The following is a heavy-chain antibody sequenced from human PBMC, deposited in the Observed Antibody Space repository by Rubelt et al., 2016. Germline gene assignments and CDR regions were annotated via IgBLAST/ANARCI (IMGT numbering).Heavy chain of an antibody. CDR2: IYYSGST. Sequence: QVQLQQWGAGLLKPSETLSLTCAVYGGSFSGYYWSWIRQPPGKGLEWIGTIYYSGSTYYNPSLKSRVTISVDTSKNQFSLKLGSVTAADTALYYCARRLMPSYYFAYWGQGMLVTVSS. CDR1: GGSFSGYY. V-gene: IGHV4-34*01. CDR3: ARRLMPSYYFAY. J-gene: IGHJ4*02. D-gene: IGHD3-16*01.